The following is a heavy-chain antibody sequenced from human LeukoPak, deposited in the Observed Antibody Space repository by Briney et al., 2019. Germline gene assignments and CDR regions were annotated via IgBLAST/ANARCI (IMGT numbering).Heavy chain of an antibody. J-gene: IGHJ4*02. CDR2: ISYDGSNK. CDR1: GFTFSSYG. D-gene: IGHD3-16*02. CDR3: AKDLGMITFEGVIAAERGFDY. V-gene: IGHV3-30*18. Sequence: GRSLRLSCAASGFTFSSYGMHWVRQAPGKGLEWVAVISYDGSNKYYADSVKGRFTISRDNSKNTLYLQMNSLRAEDTAVYYCAKDLGMITFEGVIAAERGFDYWGQGTLVTVSS.